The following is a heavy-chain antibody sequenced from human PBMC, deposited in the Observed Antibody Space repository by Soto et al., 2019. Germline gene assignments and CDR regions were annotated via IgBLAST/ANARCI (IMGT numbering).Heavy chain of an antibody. J-gene: IGHJ4*02. CDR1: GGSISTYY. CDR2: VLSTGST. D-gene: IGHD3-22*01. V-gene: IGHV4-59*01. CDR3: ARERPYYGFDY. Sequence: PSETLSLTCTVSGGSISTYYWSWIRQSPGKGLEWIGFVLSTGSTNYNPSLKSRVTISLDTSKNQFSLQLISVTAADTAVYYCARERPYYGFDYWGQGTPVTVSS.